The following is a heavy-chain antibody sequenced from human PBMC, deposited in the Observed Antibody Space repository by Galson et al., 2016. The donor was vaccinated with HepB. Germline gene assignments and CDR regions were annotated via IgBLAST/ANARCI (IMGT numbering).Heavy chain of an antibody. CDR3: AMASGGGYDWDYYYGMDV. D-gene: IGHD5-12*01. CDR1: GFIFSTHS. CDR2: ISSGSTYI. Sequence: SLRLSCAGSGFIFSTHSMAWVRQAPGKGLEWVSLISSGSTYIYYADSVRGRFTISRDNAGNSLYLQMNTLRADDTAVYYCAMASGGGYDWDYYYGMDVWGKGTTVTVSS. V-gene: IGHV3-21*01. J-gene: IGHJ6*04.